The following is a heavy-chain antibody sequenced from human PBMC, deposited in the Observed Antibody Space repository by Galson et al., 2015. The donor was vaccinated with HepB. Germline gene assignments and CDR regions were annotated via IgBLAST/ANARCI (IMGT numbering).Heavy chain of an antibody. CDR1: GFTLSTYN. Sequence: SLRLSCAASGFTLSTYNMNWVRQAPGKGLEWVSFIATGNTHMKYAESVKGRFTISRDDAKNSLYLQVSSLRAEGTAIYYCARDLSTSRRAYDIWGQGTLVTVSS. CDR3: ARDLSTSRRAYDI. J-gene: IGHJ3*02. CDR2: IATGNTHM. V-gene: IGHV3-21*01. D-gene: IGHD2-2*01.